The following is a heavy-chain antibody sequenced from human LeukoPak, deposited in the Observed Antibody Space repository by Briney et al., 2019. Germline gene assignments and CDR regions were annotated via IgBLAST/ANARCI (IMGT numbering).Heavy chain of an antibody. CDR3: ARVLLLYYYDSSGYPS. CDR2: INPNSGGT. CDR1: GYTFTGYY. V-gene: IGHV1-2*02. D-gene: IGHD3-22*01. Sequence: GASVKVSCKASGYTFTGYYMHWVRQAPGQGLEWMGWINPNSGGTNYAQKFQGRVTMTRDTSISTAYMELSRLRSGDTAVYYCARVLLLYYYDSSGYPSWGQGTLVTVSS. J-gene: IGHJ4*02.